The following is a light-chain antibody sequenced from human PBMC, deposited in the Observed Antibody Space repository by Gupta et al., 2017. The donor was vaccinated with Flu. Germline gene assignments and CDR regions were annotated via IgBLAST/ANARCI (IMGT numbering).Light chain of an antibody. CDR2: EVT. CDR3: SSYTNSSVV. Sequence: QSALTQPASVSGSPGQSITISCTGTSSDVGGYNYVSWYQQHPGNAPILMIYEVTDRPSGVSNRFSGSKSGTTATLTIAGLQAEDEDYYDCSSYTNSSVVFGGGTKLTVL. V-gene: IGLV2-14*01. J-gene: IGLJ2*01. CDR1: SSDVGGYNY.